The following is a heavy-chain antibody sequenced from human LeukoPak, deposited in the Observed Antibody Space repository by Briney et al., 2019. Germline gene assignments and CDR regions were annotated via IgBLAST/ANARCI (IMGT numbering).Heavy chain of an antibody. J-gene: IGHJ6*03. CDR3: AREVYCMDV. CDR1: GFTVSSNY. CDR2: IKQDGSEK. V-gene: IGHV3-7*01. Sequence: GGSLRLPCAASGFTVSSNYMSWVRQAPGKGLEWVANIKQDGSEKYYVDSVKGRFTISRDNAKNSLYLQMNSLRAEDTAVYYCAREVYCMDVWGKGTTVTVSS.